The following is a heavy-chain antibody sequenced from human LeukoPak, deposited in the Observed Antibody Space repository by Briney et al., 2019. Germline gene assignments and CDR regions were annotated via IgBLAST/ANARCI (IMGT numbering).Heavy chain of an antibody. CDR1: GFTFSSYA. V-gene: IGHV3-23*01. Sequence: GGSLRLSCAASGFTFSSYAMSWVRQAPGKGLEWVSAISGSGGSTYYADSVKGRFTISRDNSKNTLYLQMNSLRAEDTAVYYCAKVSYVSPLRSVVDYWGQGTLVTVSS. CDR3: AKVSYVSPLRSVVDY. D-gene: IGHD4-17*01. J-gene: IGHJ4*02. CDR2: ISGSGGST.